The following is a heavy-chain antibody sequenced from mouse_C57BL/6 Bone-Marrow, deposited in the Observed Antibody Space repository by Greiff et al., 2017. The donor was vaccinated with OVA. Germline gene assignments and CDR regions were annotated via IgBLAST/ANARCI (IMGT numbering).Heavy chain of an antibody. CDR3: AKNDYYDYFYYYAMDY. CDR2: IWRGGST. CDR1: GFSLTCSG. Sequence: VQRVESGPGLVPPSQSLSITCTVSGFSLTCSGVHWVRQSPGKGLEWLGVIWRGGSTDYNAAFMSRLSITKDNSKSQVFFKMNSLQADDTAIYYCAKNDYYDYFYYYAMDYWGQGTSVTVSS. D-gene: IGHD2-4*01. J-gene: IGHJ4*01. V-gene: IGHV2-5*01.